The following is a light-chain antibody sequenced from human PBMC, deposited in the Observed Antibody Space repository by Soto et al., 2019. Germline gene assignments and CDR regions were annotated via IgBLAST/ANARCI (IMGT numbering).Light chain of an antibody. J-gene: IGKJ1*01. CDR3: QQSYSTPPWT. Sequence: DVQMTQSPSSLSASVGDRVTITCRASQSVSIYLNWYQQKPGKAPNLLISAASSLHSGVPSRFSGSGSGTDFTLTTSSLQPEDFANYYCQQSYSTPPWTFGQGTKVDIK. CDR1: QSVSIY. CDR2: AAS. V-gene: IGKV1-39*01.